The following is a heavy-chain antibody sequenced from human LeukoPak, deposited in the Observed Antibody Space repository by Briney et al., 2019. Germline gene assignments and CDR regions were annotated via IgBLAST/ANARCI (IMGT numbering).Heavy chain of an antibody. CDR1: GGSFAGYH. Sequence: SETLSLTCAVYGGSFAGYHWNWIRQSPQRGLEWIGEINHRGHPHYNPSLESRLTISVDTSKNQFSLTLKSVTAADTAVYYCARDPTTVVTVPYCFDFWGQGTPVTVSS. CDR2: INHRGHP. CDR3: ARDPTTVVTVPYCFDF. D-gene: IGHD4-23*01. V-gene: IGHV4-34*01. J-gene: IGHJ4*02.